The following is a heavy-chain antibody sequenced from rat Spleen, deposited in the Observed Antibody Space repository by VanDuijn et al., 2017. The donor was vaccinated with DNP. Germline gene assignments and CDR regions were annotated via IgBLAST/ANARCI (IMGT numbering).Heavy chain of an antibody. J-gene: IGHJ4*01. CDR2: ITGGGATT. Sequence: EVQLVESGGGLVQPGRSLKLSCVASGFTFNNYWMTWIRQVPGKGLEWVASITGGGATTYYSDSVRGRFTLSRDNAKNTLYLQMNSLRSEDTATYYCARPEHTLYYAMDAWGQGTSVTVSS. CDR3: ARPEHTLYYAMDA. V-gene: IGHV5-31*01. D-gene: IGHD1-9*01. CDR1: GFTFNNYW.